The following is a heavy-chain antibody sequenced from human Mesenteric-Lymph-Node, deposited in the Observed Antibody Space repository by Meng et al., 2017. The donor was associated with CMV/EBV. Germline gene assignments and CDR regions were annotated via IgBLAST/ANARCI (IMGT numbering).Heavy chain of an antibody. J-gene: IGHJ3*01. V-gene: IGHV3-30-3*01. Sequence: GGSLRLSCGASGFTFSSYTIHWVRQAPGKGLEWVAVISSDGGGKYYPDSVKGRFTISRDNSKNTLYLQMTSLRAEDTSVYYCARDRTLGDFWSGHRDAFDVWGQGTMVTVSS. D-gene: IGHD3-3*01. CDR2: ISSDGGGK. CDR1: GFTFSSYT. CDR3: ARDRTLGDFWSGHRDAFDV.